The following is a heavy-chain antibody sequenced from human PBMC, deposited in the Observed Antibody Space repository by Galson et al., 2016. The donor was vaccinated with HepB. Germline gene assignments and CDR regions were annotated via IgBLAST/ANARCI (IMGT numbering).Heavy chain of an antibody. J-gene: IGHJ4*02. CDR3: AGSFHAFYFDY. CDR1: GYRFSSYY. V-gene: IGHV5-51*01. Sequence: QSGAEEKKPGESLEISCKGSGYRFSSYYIAWVRQMPGKGLEWMVIIYPGDSDTRYSPSFQGQVTISADKAITTAYRQWSSLKASDTPIYYCAGSFHAFYFDYWGQGALVTVSS. CDR2: IYPGDSDT.